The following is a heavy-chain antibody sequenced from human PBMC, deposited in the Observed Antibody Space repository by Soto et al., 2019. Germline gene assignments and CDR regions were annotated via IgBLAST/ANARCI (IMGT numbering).Heavy chain of an antibody. Sequence: SVKVSCKASGYTLTSYGISWVRQAPGQGLEWMGRIIPILGIANYAQKFQGRVTITADKSTSTAYMELSSLRSEDTAVYYCARVNYYDSSGYENHDYWGQGTLVTVSS. CDR1: GYTLTSYG. J-gene: IGHJ4*02. D-gene: IGHD3-22*01. V-gene: IGHV1-69*04. CDR3: ARVNYYDSSGYENHDY. CDR2: IIPILGIA.